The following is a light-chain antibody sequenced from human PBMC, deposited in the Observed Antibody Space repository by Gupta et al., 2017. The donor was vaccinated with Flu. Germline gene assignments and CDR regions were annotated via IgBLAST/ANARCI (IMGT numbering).Light chain of an antibody. V-gene: IGKV1-33*01. J-gene: IGKJ4*01. CDR1: QDISKF. CDR3: IQYDNLLPG. CDR2: DAT. Sequence: PSSLSASVGDRVTITCQASQDISKFLNWYQQKPGKAPKLLIYDATNLETGVPSRFSGSGSGTDFTFTISSLQPEDIATYFCIQYDNLLPGFGGGTRVEIK.